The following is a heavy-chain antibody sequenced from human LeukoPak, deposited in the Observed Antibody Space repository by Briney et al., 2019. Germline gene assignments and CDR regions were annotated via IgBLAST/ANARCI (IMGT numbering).Heavy chain of an antibody. CDR2: IIPIFGTA. CDR1: GGTFSSYA. D-gene: IGHD5-12*01. J-gene: IGHJ6*03. Sequence: ASVKVSCKASGGTFSSYAISWVRQAPGQGLEWMGGIIPIFGTANYAQKFQGRVTITADKSTSTAYMELSSLRSEDTAVYYCARVRREWLRFIAGYYYYMDVWGKGTTVTASS. V-gene: IGHV1-69*06. CDR3: ARVRREWLRFIAGYYYYMDV.